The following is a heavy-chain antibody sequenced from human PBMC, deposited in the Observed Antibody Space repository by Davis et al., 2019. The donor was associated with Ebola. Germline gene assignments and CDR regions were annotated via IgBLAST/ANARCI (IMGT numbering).Heavy chain of an antibody. CDR2: INSDGSGT. V-gene: IGHV3-74*01. J-gene: IGHJ4*02. Sequence: PGGSLRLSCAASGFTFSNFWMHWVRQAPGKGLVWVSQINSDGSGTSYADSVKGRFTISRDNAKNTVHLQMNSLRVEDTAVYYCARERAPFDYWGQGTLVTVSS. CDR1: GFTFSNFW. CDR3: ARERAPFDY.